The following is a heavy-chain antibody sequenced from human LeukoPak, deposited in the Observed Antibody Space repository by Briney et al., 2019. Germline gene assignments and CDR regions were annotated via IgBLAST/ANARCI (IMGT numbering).Heavy chain of an antibody. CDR3: ARDRAWSYSPSVANPYYFDY. CDR1: GGTFSSYA. D-gene: IGHD1-26*01. V-gene: IGHV1-69*13. CDR2: IIPIFGTA. J-gene: IGHJ4*02. Sequence: ASVKVSCKASGGTFSSYAISWVRQAPGQGLEWMGGIIPIFGTANYAQKFQGRVTITADESTSTAYMELSSLRSEDTAVYYCARDRAWSYSPSVANPYYFDYWGQGTLVTVSS.